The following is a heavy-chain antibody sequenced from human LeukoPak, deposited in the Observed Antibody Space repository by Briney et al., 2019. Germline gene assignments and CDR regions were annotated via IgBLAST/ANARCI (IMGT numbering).Heavy chain of an antibody. CDR1: GYTFTGYY. D-gene: IGHD3-3*01. CDR2: INTNTGNP. V-gene: IGHV7-4-1*02. Sequence: ASVKVSCKASGYTFTGYYIHWVRQAPGQGLEWMGWINTNTGNPTYAQGFTGRFVFSLDTSVSTAYLQISSLKAEDTAVYYCARTINFWSGSPPGYWGQGTLVTVSS. J-gene: IGHJ4*02. CDR3: ARTINFWSGSPPGY.